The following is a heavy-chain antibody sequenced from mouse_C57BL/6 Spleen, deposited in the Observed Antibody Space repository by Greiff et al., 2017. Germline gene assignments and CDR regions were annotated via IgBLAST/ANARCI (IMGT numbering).Heavy chain of an antibody. Sequence: EVQLQQSGPELVKPGDSVKISCKASGYSFTGYFMNWVMQSHGKSLEWIGRINPYNGDTFYNQKFKGKATLTVDKSSSTAHMELRSLTSGDSAVYYCEKRYYYDSSYGFRYYAVVYGGQGTSVPLSS. D-gene: IGHD1-1*01. CDR3: EKRYYYDSSYGFRYYAVVY. V-gene: IGHV1-20*01. CDR2: INPYNGDT. J-gene: IGHJ4*01. CDR1: GYSFTGYF.